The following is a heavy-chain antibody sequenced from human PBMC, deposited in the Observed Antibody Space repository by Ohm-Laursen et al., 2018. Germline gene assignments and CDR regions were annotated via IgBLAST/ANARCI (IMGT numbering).Heavy chain of an antibody. CDR3: AKAGPYYLDY. Sequence: SLRLSCAASGFTFSSYAMSWVRQAPGKGLEWVSAISGSGGSTYYTDPVKGRFTLSRDNSKNTLYLQMDSLRADDTAVYYCAKAGPYYLDYWGQGTLVTVSS. V-gene: IGHV3-23*01. CDR1: GFTFSSYA. CDR2: ISGSGGST. J-gene: IGHJ4*02.